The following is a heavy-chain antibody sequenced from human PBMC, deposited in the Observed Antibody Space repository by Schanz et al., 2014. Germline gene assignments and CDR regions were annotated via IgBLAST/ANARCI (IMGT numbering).Heavy chain of an antibody. J-gene: IGHJ6*02. D-gene: IGHD3-10*01. CDR2: ISPYNGNT. V-gene: IGHV1-18*04. Sequence: QMQLVQSGAEVKKPGASVKVSCKASGYTFTSYSMHWVRQAPGQGLEWMGWISPYNGNTDYAQKLQGRVTLTTDTATSAAYIELRILRSDDTAVYYAATANRCGDMAVRGHGRTVTVSS. CDR1: GYTFTSYS. CDR3: ATANRCGDMAV.